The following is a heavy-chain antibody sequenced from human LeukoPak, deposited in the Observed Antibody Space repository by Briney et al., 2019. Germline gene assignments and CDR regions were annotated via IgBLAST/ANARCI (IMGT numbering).Heavy chain of an antibody. CDR2: INPNSGGT. CDR1: GYSFIDFF. CDR3: AGIVGTTTFPYYGMDV. Sequence: ASVKVSCKASGYSFIDFFMHWVRQAPGQGLEWMGGINPNSGGTNYAQKFHGRVTMTRDTSISTAYMELTRLTSDDTAVYYCAGIVGTTTFPYYGMDVWGQGTRSPSP. D-gene: IGHD1-26*01. V-gene: IGHV1-2*02. J-gene: IGHJ6*02.